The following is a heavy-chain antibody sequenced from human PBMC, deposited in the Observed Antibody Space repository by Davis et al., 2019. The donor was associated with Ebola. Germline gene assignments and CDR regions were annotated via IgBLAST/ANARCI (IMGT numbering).Heavy chain of an antibody. J-gene: IGHJ4*02. CDR3: ARGGKWLVIDY. CDR2: IQYGGPNK. Sequence: PGGSLRLSCVASGFRFSTYTMNWVRQAPGKGLEWVAFIQYGGPNKYYADSVKGRFTISRDNSKNTLYLQMNSLRAEDTAVYYCARGGKWLVIDYWGQGTLVTVSS. CDR1: GFRFSTYT. V-gene: IGHV3-30*04. D-gene: IGHD6-19*01.